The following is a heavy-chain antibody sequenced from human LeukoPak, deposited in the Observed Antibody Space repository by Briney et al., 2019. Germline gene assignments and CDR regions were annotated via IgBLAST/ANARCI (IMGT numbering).Heavy chain of an antibody. J-gene: IGHJ4*02. V-gene: IGHV4-59*11. D-gene: IGHD5-18*01. CDR1: DVSISSHY. CDR3: ATIKRGNIYGYFDF. Sequence: PSETLSLTCTVSDVSISSHYWSWLRQPPGKGLEWIAYMRDTVNTKDNPSFRSRLTLSADTSKNQFSLRLSSVTAADTAVYYCATIKRGNIYGYFDFWGQGILVTVSS. CDR2: MRDTVNT.